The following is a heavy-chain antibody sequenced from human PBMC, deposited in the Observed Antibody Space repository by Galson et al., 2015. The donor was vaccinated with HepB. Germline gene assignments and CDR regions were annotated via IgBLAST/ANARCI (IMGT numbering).Heavy chain of an antibody. J-gene: IGHJ5*02. V-gene: IGHV3-33*01. CDR3: ARRGSFSSCLDP. Sequence: SLSLSCAASGFTFSDYALHWVRQAPGKGLEWVAAIWYDGSKTFYAASVTGRFTLSRDNSKNTVSLPMNSLSVEDTAVYYCARRGSFSSCLDPWGQGTLVTVSA. D-gene: IGHD6-6*01. CDR2: IWYDGSKT. CDR1: GFTFSDYA.